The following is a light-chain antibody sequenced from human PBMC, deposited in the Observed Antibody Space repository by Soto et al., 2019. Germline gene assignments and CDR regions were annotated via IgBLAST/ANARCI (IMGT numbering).Light chain of an antibody. Sequence: QFALTQPASVSGSPGQSITISCTGTSSDVGGYNYVSWYQQHPGKAPKLMLYDVSNRPSGVSNRFSCSKSGNTASLTISGLQAEDEADYYCSSYTSSSTLLEVFGTGTKLTVL. CDR1: SSDVGGYNY. V-gene: IGLV2-14*01. J-gene: IGLJ1*01. CDR2: DVS. CDR3: SSYTSSSTLLEV.